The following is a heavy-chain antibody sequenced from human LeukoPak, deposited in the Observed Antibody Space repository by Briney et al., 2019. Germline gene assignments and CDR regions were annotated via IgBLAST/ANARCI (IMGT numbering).Heavy chain of an antibody. J-gene: IGHJ4*02. CDR2: ISGSGGNT. CDR1: GFTFSTYA. V-gene: IGHV3-23*01. CDR3: AKSPFLSDPYYFDY. D-gene: IGHD2-21*02. Sequence: PGRSLRLSCAPSGFTFSTYAISCVRQAARKGREWVTVISGSGGNTYYADSVKGRFTISRDNSKNTLYLQMNSLRAEDTAVYYCAKSPFLSDPYYFDYWGQGTLVTVSS.